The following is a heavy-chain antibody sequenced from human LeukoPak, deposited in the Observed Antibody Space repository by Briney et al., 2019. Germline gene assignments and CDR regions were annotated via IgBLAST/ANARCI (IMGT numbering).Heavy chain of an antibody. CDR2: INPNSGGT. Sequence: ASVKVSCKDAGYTFTGYYMHWVRQAPGQGLEWMGWINPNSGGTNYAQKFQGRVTMTRDTSISTAYMELSRLRSDDTAVYYCASSGGIAAAGHFDYWGQGTLVTVSS. J-gene: IGHJ4*02. D-gene: IGHD6-13*01. CDR1: GYTFTGYY. CDR3: ASSGGIAAAGHFDY. V-gene: IGHV1-2*02.